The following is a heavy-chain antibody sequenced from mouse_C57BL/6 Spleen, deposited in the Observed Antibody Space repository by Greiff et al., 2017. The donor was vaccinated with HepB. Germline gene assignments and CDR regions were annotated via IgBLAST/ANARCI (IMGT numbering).Heavy chain of an antibody. CDR2: IYPRDGST. J-gene: IGHJ4*01. Sequence: VKLQESGPELVKPGASVKLSCKASGYTFTSYDINWVKQRPGQGLEWIGWIYPRDGSTKYNEKFKGKATLTVDTSSSTAYMELHSLTSEDSAVYFCALITTVGAMDYWGQGTSVTVSS. CDR3: ALITTVGAMDY. V-gene: IGHV1-85*01. D-gene: IGHD1-1*01. CDR1: GYTFTSYD.